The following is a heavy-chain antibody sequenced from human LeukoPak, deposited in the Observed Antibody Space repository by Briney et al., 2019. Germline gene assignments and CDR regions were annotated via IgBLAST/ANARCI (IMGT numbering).Heavy chain of an antibody. CDR2: IKQDGSVK. CDR1: GFTFSSYW. J-gene: IGHJ4*02. Sequence: PGGSLRLSCAASGFTFSSYWMSWVRQAPGKGLEWVANIKQDGSVKYYVDSVRGRFTISRDNAQNSLYLQMSSLRADDTAVYYCARKGLGDYWGQGTLVTVSS. CDR3: ARKGLGDY. V-gene: IGHV3-7*03. D-gene: IGHD3/OR15-3a*01.